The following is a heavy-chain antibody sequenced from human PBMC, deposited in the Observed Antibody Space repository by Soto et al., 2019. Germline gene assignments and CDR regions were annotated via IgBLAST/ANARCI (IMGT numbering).Heavy chain of an antibody. J-gene: IGHJ6*02. Sequence: QPGGSLRLSCAASGFTFSSYWMSWVRQAPGKGLEWVANIKQDGSEKYYVDSVKGRFTISRDNAKNSLYLQMNSLRAEDTAVYYCARDLYSSGLLPYGMDVWGQGTTVTVSS. CDR1: GFTFSSYW. CDR3: ARDLYSSGLLPYGMDV. V-gene: IGHV3-7*01. D-gene: IGHD6-19*01. CDR2: IKQDGSEK.